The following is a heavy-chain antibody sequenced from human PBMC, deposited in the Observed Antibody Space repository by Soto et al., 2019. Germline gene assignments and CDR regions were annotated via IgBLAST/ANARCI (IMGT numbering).Heavy chain of an antibody. D-gene: IGHD3-9*01. Sequence: GGSLRLSCAASGFTFTSYYMHWVRQAPGQGLEWMGIINPSGGSTSYAQKFQGRVTMTRDTSTSTVYMELSSLRSEDTAVYYCARGQADYDILTGYHYYYYGMDVWGQGTTVTVSS. CDR3: ARGQADYDILTGYHYYYYGMDV. CDR2: INPSGGST. J-gene: IGHJ6*02. CDR1: GFTFTSYY. V-gene: IGHV1-46*01.